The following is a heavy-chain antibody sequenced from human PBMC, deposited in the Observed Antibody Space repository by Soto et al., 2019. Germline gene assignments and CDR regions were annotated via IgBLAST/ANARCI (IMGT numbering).Heavy chain of an antibody. D-gene: IGHD3-16*01. J-gene: IGHJ3*02. CDR1: GYTFTGYY. Sequence: ASVKVSCKASGYTFTGYYMHWVRQAPGQGLEWMGWINPNSGGTNYAQKFQGWVVMTRDTSISTAYMELSRQRSDETAVFYWWRGSSGLVVTNASRRLDAFDIWGQGTMVTVSS. V-gene: IGHV1-2*04. CDR2: INPNSGGT. CDR3: WRGSSGLVVTNASRRLDAFDI.